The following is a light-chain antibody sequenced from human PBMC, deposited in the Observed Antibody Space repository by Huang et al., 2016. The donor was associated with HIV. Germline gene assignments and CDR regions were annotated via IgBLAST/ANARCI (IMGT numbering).Light chain of an antibody. J-gene: IGKJ4*01. Sequence: ETLMTQFPATLSVSPGERATLSCRASQNVRNNLAWYQQKPGQAPRRLFYGASSSATGVPGRFSASGSGIDFTLTISSLQSEDFAVYYCQQFNNWPPAFGGGTTVEIK. CDR2: GAS. CDR3: QQFNNWPPA. CDR1: QNVRNN. V-gene: IGKV3-15*01.